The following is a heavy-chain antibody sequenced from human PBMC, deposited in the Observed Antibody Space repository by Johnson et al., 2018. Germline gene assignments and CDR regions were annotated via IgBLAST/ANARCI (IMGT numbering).Heavy chain of an antibody. V-gene: IGHV3-11*04. D-gene: IGHD4-11*01. CDR3: ARERRHTPVTTGYYYYYMDV. J-gene: IGHJ6*03. Sequence: QVQLVQSGGGLVKPGGSLRLSCAASGFTFSDYYMSWIRQAPGKGLEWVSYISSSDNTIYYEDSVKGRFTVSRDNAKNSLYLQMNSLRAEDTAVYNCARERRHTPVTTGYYYYYMDVWGKGTTVTVSS. CDR2: ISSSDNTI. CDR1: GFTFSDYY.